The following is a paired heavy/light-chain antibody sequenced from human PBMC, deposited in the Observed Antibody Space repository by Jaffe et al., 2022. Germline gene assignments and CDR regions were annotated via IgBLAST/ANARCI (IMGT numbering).Light chain of an antibody. J-gene: IGKJ1*01. Sequence: DVVMTQSPLSLPVTLGQPASISCRSSQSLVSSDGNTYLNWFQQRPGQSPRRLLYKVSNRDSGVPDRFSGSGSGTDFTLKISRVEAEDVGVYYCMQGTHWPPTFGQGTKVEIK. CDR2: KVS. V-gene: IGKV2-30*01. CDR1: QSLVSSDGNTY. CDR3: MQGTHWPPT.
Heavy chain of an antibody. D-gene: IGHD2-21*02. V-gene: IGHV3-23*01. CDR2: ITGSGATT. CDR1: GFTFNNYA. J-gene: IGHJ3*02. Sequence: EVQLLESGGGLVQPGGSLRLSCAASGFTFNNYAMSWVRQAPGKGLEWVSSITGSGATTYYADSVKGLFTISRDNSKNTLYLQMNSLRAEDTAVYYCAKFERVVVTAKDAFDIWGQGTMVTVSS. CDR3: AKFERVVVTAKDAFDI.